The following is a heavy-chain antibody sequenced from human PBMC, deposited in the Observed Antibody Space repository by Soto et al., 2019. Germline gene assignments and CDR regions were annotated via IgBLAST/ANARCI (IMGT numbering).Heavy chain of an antibody. J-gene: IGHJ4*02. CDR3: AHRVLRTVFGLVTTTAIYFDF. V-gene: IGHV2-5*02. D-gene: IGHD3-3*01. Sequence: QITLNESGPTQVKPRQTLTLTCTFSGFSLTTSGVGVGWIRQSPGKAPEWLALIYWDDDKRYSPSLKSRLTNTKDTTKNQVVLTRADSDPADTATYYCAHRVLRTVFGLVTTTAIYFDFWGQGTPVAVSS. CDR2: IYWDDDK. CDR1: GFSLTTSGVG.